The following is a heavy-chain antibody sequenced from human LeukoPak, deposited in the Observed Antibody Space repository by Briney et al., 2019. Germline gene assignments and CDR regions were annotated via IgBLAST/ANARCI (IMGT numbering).Heavy chain of an antibody. CDR1: GYTLTELS. D-gene: IGHD2-2*01. CDR2: FDPEDGET. Sequence: ASVKVSCKVSGYTLTELSMHWVRQAPGKGLEWMGGFDPEDGETIYAQKFQGRVTMTEDTSTNTAYMELSSLRSEDTAVYYCATLPSYCSSTSCHRPFDYWGQGTLVTVSS. CDR3: ATLPSYCSSTSCHRPFDY. J-gene: IGHJ4*02. V-gene: IGHV1-24*01.